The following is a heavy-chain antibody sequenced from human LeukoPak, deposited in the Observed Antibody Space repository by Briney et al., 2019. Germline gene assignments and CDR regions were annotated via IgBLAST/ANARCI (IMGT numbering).Heavy chain of an antibody. Sequence: GGSLRLSCAACGFSLTNYGMHWVRQSPGKGLVWVSHINHDGSLTNYADSVKGRFTISRDIAKNTVYLQMNSLGAEDTATYYCSRDVFSLGDSWGQGTLVTVSS. J-gene: IGHJ4*02. D-gene: IGHD2/OR15-2a*01. CDR2: INHDGSLT. CDR3: SRDVFSLGDS. CDR1: GFSLTNYG. V-gene: IGHV3-74*01.